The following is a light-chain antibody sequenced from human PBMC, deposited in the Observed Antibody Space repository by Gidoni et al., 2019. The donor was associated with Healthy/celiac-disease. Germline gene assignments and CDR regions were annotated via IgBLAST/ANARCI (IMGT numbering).Light chain of an antibody. CDR1: QSISSY. Sequence: DIQMTQSPSSLSASVGDRVTITCRASQSISSYLNWYQQKPGKAPKLLIYAASSLQSGVPSRFSGSGSGTDLTLTISSLQPEDFATYYCQQSYSTPITCGKGTRLEIK. J-gene: IGKJ5*01. CDR3: QQSYSTPIT. V-gene: IGKV1-39*01. CDR2: AAS.